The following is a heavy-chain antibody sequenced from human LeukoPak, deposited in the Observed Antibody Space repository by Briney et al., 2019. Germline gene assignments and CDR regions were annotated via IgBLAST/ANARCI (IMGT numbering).Heavy chain of an antibody. CDR1: GYTFTGFY. CDR2: INPKSGGT. V-gene: IGHV1-2*02. D-gene: IGHD2-2*01. J-gene: IGHJ4*02. CDR3: VRDVDTSTRDDY. Sequence: ASVKVSCKASGYTFTGFYIHWVRQAPGQGLEWMGWINPKSGGTKYAEKFQGRVSMTRDTSIRAAYMNLSRLTSDDTAFYYCVRDVDTSTRDDYWGQGTLVTVSS.